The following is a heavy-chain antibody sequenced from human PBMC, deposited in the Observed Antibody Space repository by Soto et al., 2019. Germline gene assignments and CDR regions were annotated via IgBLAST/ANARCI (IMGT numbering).Heavy chain of an antibody. CDR3: ATVVGATSYFDY. J-gene: IGHJ4*02. CDR1: GGSISSSSYY. D-gene: IGHD1-26*01. Sequence: QLQLQESGPGLVKPSETLSLTCTVSGGSISSSSYYWGWIRQPPGKGLEWIGSIYYSGSTYYNPSLRSRVTISVDTSKHQFSLKLSSVTAADTAVYYCATVVGATSYFDYWGQGTLVTVSS. V-gene: IGHV4-39*01. CDR2: IYYSGST.